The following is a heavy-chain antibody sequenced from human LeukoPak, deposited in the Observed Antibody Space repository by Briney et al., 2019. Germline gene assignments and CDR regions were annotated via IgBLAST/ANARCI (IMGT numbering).Heavy chain of an antibody. Sequence: GGSLRLSCAASGFTFSSYWMHWVRQAPGKGLVWVSRISTNGRIAAYADSVKGRFTISRDNAKNTVYLQMNSLRADDTAAYYCARGGLPIMIEVATHFAPGSWGQGTLVSVSS. CDR2: ISTNGRIA. CDR3: ARGGLPIMIEVATHFAPGS. D-gene: IGHD3-22*01. J-gene: IGHJ4*02. V-gene: IGHV3-74*03. CDR1: GFTFSSYW.